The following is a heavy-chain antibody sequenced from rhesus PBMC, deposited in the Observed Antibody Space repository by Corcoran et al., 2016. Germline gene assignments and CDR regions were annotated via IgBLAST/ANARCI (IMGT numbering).Heavy chain of an antibody. D-gene: IGHD3-28*01. Sequence: QVQLVQSGAEVKKPGASVKVSCKASGFTVGSYAISWVRQSPGQGLGWKGVKSHRVGITSYAAKVKGRGKMTAYTATSTAYMELESLRSEDTAVYYCARAPLCSGYRFIDYWGQGVLVTVSS. J-gene: IGHJ4*01. CDR3: ARAPLCSGYRFIDY. CDR2: KSHRVGIT. CDR1: GFTVGSYA. V-gene: IGHV1-198*02.